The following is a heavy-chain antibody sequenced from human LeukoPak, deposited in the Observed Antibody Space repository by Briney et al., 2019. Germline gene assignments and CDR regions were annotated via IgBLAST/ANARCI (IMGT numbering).Heavy chain of an antibody. J-gene: IGHJ4*02. D-gene: IGHD6-19*01. CDR3: ARANNAGWFDY. V-gene: IGHV3-7*04. CDR2: IKEDGSRN. CDR1: GFSFSSFW. Sequence: PGRSLRLSCAASGFSFSSFWMTWVRQAPGKGLEWVANIKEDGSRNHYVDSVKGRFTISRDNAKNSLFLQMSSLRVEDTAVYYCARANNAGWFDYWGQGTLVTVSS.